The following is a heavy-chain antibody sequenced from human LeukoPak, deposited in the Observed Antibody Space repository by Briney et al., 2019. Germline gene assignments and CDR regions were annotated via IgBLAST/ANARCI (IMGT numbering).Heavy chain of an antibody. J-gene: IGHJ5*02. V-gene: IGHV4-34*01. D-gene: IGHD3-22*01. Sequence: NASETLSLTCAVYGGSFGGYYWSWIRQPPGKGLEWIGEINHSGSTNYNPSLKSRVTISVDTSKNQFSLKLSSVTAAGTAVYYCARGRSSVRTMIVVVTRINWFDPWGQGTLVTVSS. CDR1: GGSFGGYY. CDR2: INHSGST. CDR3: ARGRSSVRTMIVVVTRINWFDP.